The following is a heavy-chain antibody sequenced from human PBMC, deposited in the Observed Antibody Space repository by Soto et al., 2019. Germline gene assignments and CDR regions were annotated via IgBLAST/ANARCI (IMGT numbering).Heavy chain of an antibody. V-gene: IGHV3-30-3*01. CDR2: ISYDGSNK. Sequence: SGGSLRLSCAASGFTFSSYAMHWVRQAPGKGLEWVAVISYDGSNKYYADSVKGRFTISRDNSKNTLYLQMNSLRAEDTAVYYCARNHDYGDYTFDYWGPGTLVTVSS. CDR1: GFTFSSYA. D-gene: IGHD4-17*01. CDR3: ARNHDYGDYTFDY. J-gene: IGHJ4*02.